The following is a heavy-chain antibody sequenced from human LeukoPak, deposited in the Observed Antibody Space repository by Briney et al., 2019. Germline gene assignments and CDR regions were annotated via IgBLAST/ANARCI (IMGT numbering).Heavy chain of an antibody. V-gene: IGHV3-30-3*01. CDR3: ARATMNLIDEWGDYFDY. J-gene: IGHJ4*02. Sequence: GGTLRLSCAASGFTFSSYAMHWVRQAPGKGLEWVAVISYDGSNKYYADSVKGRFTISRDNSKNTLYLQMNSLRAEDTAVYYCARATMNLIDEWGDYFDYWGQGTLVTVSS. CDR1: GFTFSSYA. D-gene: IGHD3-22*01. CDR2: ISYDGSNK.